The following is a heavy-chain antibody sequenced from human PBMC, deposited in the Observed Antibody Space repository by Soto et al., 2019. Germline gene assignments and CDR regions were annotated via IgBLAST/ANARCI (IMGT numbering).Heavy chain of an antibody. V-gene: IGHV1-18*04. CDR2: ISAYNGNT. CDR3: ASSLSAGYDYGDYHAFDI. CDR1: GYTFTSYG. Sequence: ASVKVSCKASGYTFTSYGISWVRQAPGQGLEWMGWISAYNGNTNYAQKLQGRVTMTTDTSTSTAYMELRSLRSDDTAVYYCASSLSAGYDYGDYHAFDIWGQGTMVTVSS. J-gene: IGHJ3*02. D-gene: IGHD4-17*01.